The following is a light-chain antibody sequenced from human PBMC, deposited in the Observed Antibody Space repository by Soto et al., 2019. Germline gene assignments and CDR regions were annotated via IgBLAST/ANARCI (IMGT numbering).Light chain of an antibody. CDR1: QSVSNN. V-gene: IGKV3-15*01. CDR2: GAS. J-gene: IGKJ1*01. CDR3: QQYNTLPRT. Sequence: EIVMTQSPATLSVSPGERATLSCRASQSVSNNLAWYQQKPGQAPRLLIYGASTRATGFPARFSGSGSGTEFTIPVSSLQYEDFAVYYCQQYNTLPRTFGQGTKVEIK.